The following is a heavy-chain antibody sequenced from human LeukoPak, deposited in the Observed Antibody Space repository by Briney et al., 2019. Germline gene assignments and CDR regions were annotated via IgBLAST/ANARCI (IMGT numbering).Heavy chain of an antibody. CDR1: GFTFSSYW. CDR2: IKQDGSEK. Sequence: PGGSLRLSCAASGFTFSSYWMSWVRQAPGKGLEWVANIKQDGSEKYYVDSVKGRFTISRDNAKNSLYLQMNSLKTEDTAVYYCARGGSSSSWYPFDYWGQRTLVTVSS. D-gene: IGHD6-13*01. V-gene: IGHV3-7*05. J-gene: IGHJ4*02. CDR3: ARGGSSSSWYPFDY.